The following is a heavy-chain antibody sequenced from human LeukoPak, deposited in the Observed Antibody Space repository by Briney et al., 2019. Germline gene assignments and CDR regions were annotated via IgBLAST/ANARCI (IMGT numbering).Heavy chain of an antibody. Sequence: GGSLRLSCAASGFTFSSYWMSWVRQAPGKGLEWIAVISSSGRTPYYADSVKGRFTIFRDNSKNTLYLRITSLRVDDTAVYYCAKLVGGNLAWYFDLWGRGTLVTVSP. D-gene: IGHD4-23*01. CDR3: AKLVGGNLAWYFDL. CDR1: GFTFSSYW. CDR2: ISSSGRTP. J-gene: IGHJ2*01. V-gene: IGHV3-23*01.